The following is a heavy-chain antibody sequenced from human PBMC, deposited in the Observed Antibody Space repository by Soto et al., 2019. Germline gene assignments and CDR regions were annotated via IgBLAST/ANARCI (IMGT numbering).Heavy chain of an antibody. Sequence: QLQLQESGPGLVKPSETLSLTCTVFGGSISSSRYYWGWIRQPPGKGLEWIGMIYYSGITHYNPSLKSRVTISIDTSKNQFSLKVNSVTAADTAMEYCARPARQDTVAGDYWGQGTLVTVSS. V-gene: IGHV4-39*01. J-gene: IGHJ4*02. CDR2: IYYSGIT. D-gene: IGHD5-12*01. CDR3: ARPARQDTVAGDY. CDR1: GGSISSSRYY.